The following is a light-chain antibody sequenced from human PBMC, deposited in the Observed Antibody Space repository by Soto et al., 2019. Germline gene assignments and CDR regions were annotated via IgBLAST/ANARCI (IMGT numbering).Light chain of an antibody. CDR1: QSVSIN. CDR2: GAS. Sequence: EIVMTQSPATLSVSPGERATLSCTASQSVSINLAWYHQKPGQAPRLLIYGASTRATGIPARFSGSGSGTEFTLTISSLQSEDFAVYYCHQYNNWPYTFGQGTKLGIK. J-gene: IGKJ2*01. V-gene: IGKV3-15*01. CDR3: HQYNNWPYT.